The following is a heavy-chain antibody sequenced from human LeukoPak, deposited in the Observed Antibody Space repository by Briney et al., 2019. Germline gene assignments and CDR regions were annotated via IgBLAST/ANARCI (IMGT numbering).Heavy chain of an antibody. J-gene: IGHJ6*03. CDR1: GFTFDDYG. Sequence: PGGSLRLSCAASGFTFDDYGMSWVRQAPGKGLEWVSGISWSGGSTGYADSVKGRFTISRDNAKNSLYLQMNSLRAEDTALYYCARGQYCSRTSCYRNYYYYYMDVWGKGTTVTVSS. D-gene: IGHD2-2*01. CDR2: ISWSGGST. CDR3: ARGQYCSRTSCYRNYYYYYMDV. V-gene: IGHV3-20*04.